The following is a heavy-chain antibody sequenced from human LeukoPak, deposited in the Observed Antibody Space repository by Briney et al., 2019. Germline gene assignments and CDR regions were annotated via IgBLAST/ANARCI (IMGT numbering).Heavy chain of an antibody. CDR3: ARDRWKVVDKVGATPFDY. V-gene: IGHV1-2*02. CDR2: INPNSGGT. J-gene: IGHJ4*02. D-gene: IGHD1-26*01. Sequence: ASVKVSCKASGYTFTGYYMHWVRQAPGQGLEWMGWINPNSGGTNYAQKFQGRVTMTRDTSISTAYMELSRLRSDDTAVYYCARDRWKVVDKVGATPFDYWGQGTLVTVSS. CDR1: GYTFTGYY.